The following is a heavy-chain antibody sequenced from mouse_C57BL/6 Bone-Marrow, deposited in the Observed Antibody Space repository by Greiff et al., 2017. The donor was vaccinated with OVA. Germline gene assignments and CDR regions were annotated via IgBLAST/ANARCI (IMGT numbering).Heavy chain of an antibody. Sequence: EVKLMESGGGLVKPGGSLKLSCAASGFTFSSYAMSWVRQTPEKRLEWVATISDGGSYTYYPDNVKGRFTISRDNAKNNLYLQMSHLKSEDTAMYYCARGRYGSSYWYFDVWGTGTTVTVSS. CDR1: GFTFSSYA. CDR2: ISDGGSYT. J-gene: IGHJ1*03. V-gene: IGHV5-4*03. D-gene: IGHD1-1*01. CDR3: ARGRYGSSYWYFDV.